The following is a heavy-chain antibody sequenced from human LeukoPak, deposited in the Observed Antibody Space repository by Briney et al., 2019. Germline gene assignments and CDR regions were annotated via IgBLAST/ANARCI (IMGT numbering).Heavy chain of an antibody. CDR2: IYSTGIT. CDR1: GFIVSSNY. V-gene: IGHV3-53*01. J-gene: IGHJ4*02. CDR3: AREREDWGLAFDY. D-gene: IGHD3/OR15-3a*01. Sequence: GGSLRLSRAASGFIVSSNYMSWVRQAPGKGLEWVSVIYSTGITHYADSVKGRFTISRDNSKNTVYLQMNSLRVEDTAVYYCAREREDWGLAFDYWGQGTLVTVSS.